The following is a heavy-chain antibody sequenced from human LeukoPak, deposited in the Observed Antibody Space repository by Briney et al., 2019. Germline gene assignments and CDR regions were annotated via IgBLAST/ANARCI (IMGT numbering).Heavy chain of an antibody. V-gene: IGHV1-69*13. CDR3: ARGLSSGWYFGR. D-gene: IGHD6-19*01. J-gene: IGHJ4*02. CDR2: IIPIFGTA. CDR1: GGTFISYA. Sequence: GASVKVSCKASGGTFISYAISWVRQAPGQGLEWMGGIIPIFGTANYAQKLQGRVTITADESTSTAYMELSSLRSEDTAVYYCARGLSSGWYFGRWGQGTLITVSS.